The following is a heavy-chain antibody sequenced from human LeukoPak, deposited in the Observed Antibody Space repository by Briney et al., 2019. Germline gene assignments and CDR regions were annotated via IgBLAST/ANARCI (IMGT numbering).Heavy chain of an antibody. CDR1: GGSISSYY. D-gene: IGHD6-6*01. Sequence: SETLSLTCTVSGGSISSYYWSWIRQPAGKGLEWIGRIYTSGSTNYNPSLKSRVTMSVDTSKSQFSLKLSSVTAADTAVYYCARRRLGLGASRSLRYFDYWGQGTLVTVSS. V-gene: IGHV4-4*07. J-gene: IGHJ4*02. CDR2: IYTSGST. CDR3: ARRRLGLGASRSLRYFDY.